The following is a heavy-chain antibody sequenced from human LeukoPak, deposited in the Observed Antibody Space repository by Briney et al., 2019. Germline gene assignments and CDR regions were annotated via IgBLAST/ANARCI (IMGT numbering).Heavy chain of an antibody. V-gene: IGHV3-74*01. D-gene: IGHD2-8*02. CDR1: GFTVSSNY. Sequence: PGGSLRLSCAASGFTVSSNYMSWVRQAPGKGLVWVSRIYSDGSTTTYADSVKGRFTISRDNAMNTLYLQMNSLRAEDTALYYCARRFCTGGSCYIDYWGQGTLVTVSS. CDR3: ARRFCTGGSCYIDY. CDR2: IYSDGSTT. J-gene: IGHJ4*02.